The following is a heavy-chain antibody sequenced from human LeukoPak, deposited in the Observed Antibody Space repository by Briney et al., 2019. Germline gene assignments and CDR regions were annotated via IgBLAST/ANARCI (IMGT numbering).Heavy chain of an antibody. Sequence: GGSLRLSCAASGFTFSSYAMSWVRQAPGKGLEWVSVIYSGGSIYYADSVKGRFTSSRDNSKNTVYLQLNSLRVEDTAVYFCARDSHKGFWGQGVLVTVSS. CDR1: GFTFSSYA. V-gene: IGHV3-23*03. CDR2: IYSGGSI. J-gene: IGHJ4*02. CDR3: ARDSHKGF.